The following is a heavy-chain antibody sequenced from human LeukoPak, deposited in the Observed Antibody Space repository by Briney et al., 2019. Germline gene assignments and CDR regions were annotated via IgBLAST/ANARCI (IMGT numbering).Heavy chain of an antibody. CDR3: ARGGYYYDSIHYFDY. CDR2: IYYSGST. V-gene: IGHV4-31*03. Sequence: SETLSLTCTVSGGSISSGGYYWSWIRQHPGKGLEWIGYIYYSGSTYYNPSLKSRVTISVDTSENQFSLKLSSVTAAGTAVYYCARGGYYYDSIHYFDYWGQGTLVTVSS. CDR1: GGSISSGGYY. D-gene: IGHD3-22*01. J-gene: IGHJ4*02.